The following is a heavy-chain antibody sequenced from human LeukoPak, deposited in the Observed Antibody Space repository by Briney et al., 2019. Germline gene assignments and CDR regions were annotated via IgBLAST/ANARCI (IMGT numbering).Heavy chain of an antibody. Sequence: PGGSLILSCAASGFTVSSNYMSWVRQAPGKGLEWVSVIYSGGSTYYADSVKGRFTISRDNAKNSLYLQMNSLRDEDTALYYCARDGGFGFLAAFDIWGQGTMVTVSS. CDR2: IYSGGST. D-gene: IGHD3-10*01. CDR1: GFTVSSNY. J-gene: IGHJ3*02. V-gene: IGHV3-53*01. CDR3: ARDGGFGFLAAFDI.